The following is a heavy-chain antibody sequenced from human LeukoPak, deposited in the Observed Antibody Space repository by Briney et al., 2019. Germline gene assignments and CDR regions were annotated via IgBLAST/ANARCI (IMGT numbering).Heavy chain of an antibody. CDR3: ARSYTMIIVVPDC. V-gene: IGHV1-46*01. J-gene: IGHJ4*02. CDR2: LKLYDGSI. Sequence: ASVKVSCKAFGYSFIRHHIHWVRQAPGQGLEWMGLLKLYDGSIRYAQKFQGRVTMTTDTSTSTAYMELRGLRSDDTAVYYCARSYTMIIVVPDCWGQGTLVTVSS. D-gene: IGHD3-22*01. CDR1: GYSFIRHH.